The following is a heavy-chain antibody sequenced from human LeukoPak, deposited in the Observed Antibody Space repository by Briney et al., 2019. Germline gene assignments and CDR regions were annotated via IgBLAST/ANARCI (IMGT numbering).Heavy chain of an antibody. J-gene: IGHJ4*02. CDR2: MYYSGIT. CDR3: ARSNWDSNVGIDY. Sequence: KSSETLSLTCTVSGGSISSSSYYWGWIRQPPGKGLEWIGTMYYSGITYYNPSLKSRVTTSVDTSKNQLTLKVSSVTAADTAVYYCARSNWDSNVGIDYWGQGILVIVSS. V-gene: IGHV4-39*01. D-gene: IGHD1-7*01. CDR1: GGSISSSSYY.